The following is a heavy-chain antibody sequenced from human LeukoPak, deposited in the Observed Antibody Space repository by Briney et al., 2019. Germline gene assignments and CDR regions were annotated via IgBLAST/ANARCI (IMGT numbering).Heavy chain of an antibody. CDR2: ISGSASNT. J-gene: IGHJ4*02. D-gene: IGHD1-26*01. CDR3: GKEGGSYYLHPLDN. Sequence: PGGSLRLSCAASGFTFSNNAMSWVRQAPGKGLEWVSGISGSASNTYYADSVKGRFTISRDNSKNTLYLQMNSLRAEDTAVYYCGKEGGSYYLHPLDNWGQGTLVTVSS. CDR1: GFTFSNNA. V-gene: IGHV3-23*01.